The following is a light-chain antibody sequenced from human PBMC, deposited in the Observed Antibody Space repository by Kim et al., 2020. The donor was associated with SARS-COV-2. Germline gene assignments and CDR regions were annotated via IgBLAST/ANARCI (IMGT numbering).Light chain of an antibody. CDR1: SLRSYY. V-gene: IGLV3-19*01. J-gene: IGLJ1*01. CDR3: NSRDSSGNLYV. CDR2: GKN. Sequence: AVGQTVRITCQGDSLRSYYASWYQQKPGQAPVLVIYGKNNRPSGIPDRFSGSSSGNTASLTITGAQAEDEADYYCNSRDSSGNLYVFGTGTQLTVL.